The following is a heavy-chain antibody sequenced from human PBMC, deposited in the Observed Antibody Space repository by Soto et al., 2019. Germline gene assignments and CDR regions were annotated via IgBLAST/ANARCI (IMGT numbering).Heavy chain of an antibody. CDR1: GYTFAAYY. J-gene: IGHJ4*01. CDR3: AKDEGCTFDA. CDR2: IFPNSVGST. Sequence: DSLQVSCTTSGYTFAAYYLHWVRQAPGQGLEWTGFIFPNSVGSTTSAPQFEGRVTMTRDSSISTAYLELSGLTSEDTGVYYCAKDEGCTFDAWGKGNLLTV. D-gene: IGHD3-9*01. V-gene: IGHV1-2*02.